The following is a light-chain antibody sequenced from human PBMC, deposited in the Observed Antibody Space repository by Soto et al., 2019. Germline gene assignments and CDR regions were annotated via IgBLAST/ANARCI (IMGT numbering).Light chain of an antibody. CDR2: DAS. CDR1: QSVSRY. Sequence: EIVLTQSPATLSLSPGQRATLSCRASQSVSRYLAWYQQKPGQAPRLLIYDASTRATDVPARFSGSGSGTDFTLTINSLEPEDVAVYYCQQRTNWLYTFGQGTKLEL. V-gene: IGKV3-11*01. J-gene: IGKJ2*01. CDR3: QQRTNWLYT.